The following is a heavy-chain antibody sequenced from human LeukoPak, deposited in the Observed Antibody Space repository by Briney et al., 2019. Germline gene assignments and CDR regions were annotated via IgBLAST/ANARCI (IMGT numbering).Heavy chain of an antibody. CDR1: GFTFSRYS. Sequence: GGSLRLSRAASGFTFSRYSMNWVRQAPGKGLEWVSSISGSSSYIYYADSVKGRFTISRDNAKNSLYLQMNSLRAEDTAVYYCAGYWIAGYWGQGTLVTVSS. CDR2: ISGSSSYI. CDR3: AGYWIAGY. J-gene: IGHJ4*02. D-gene: IGHD1-1*01. V-gene: IGHV3-21*01.